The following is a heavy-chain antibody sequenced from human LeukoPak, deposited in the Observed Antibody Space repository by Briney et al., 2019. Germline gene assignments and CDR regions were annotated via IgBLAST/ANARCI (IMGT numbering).Heavy chain of an antibody. J-gene: IGHJ4*02. Sequence: SVRVSCKASGGTFSSYAICWVRQAPGQGLEWMGGIIPIFGTANYAQKFQGRVTITADESTSTAYMELSSLRSEDTAVYYCARGFSRRWDFWSGYYLDYWGQGTLVTVSS. CDR3: ARGFSRRWDFWSGYYLDY. CDR2: IIPIFGTA. D-gene: IGHD3-3*01. CDR1: GGTFSSYA. V-gene: IGHV1-69*01.